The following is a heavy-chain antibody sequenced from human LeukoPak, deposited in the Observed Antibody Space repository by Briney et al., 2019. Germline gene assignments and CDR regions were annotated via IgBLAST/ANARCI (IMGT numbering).Heavy chain of an antibody. Sequence: SETLSLTCTVSGGSISSYYWSWIRQPPGKGPEWIGYIYYSGSTNYNPSLKSRVTISVDTSKNQFSLKLSSVTAADTAVYYCARTPGRGYCTNGVCSYYYYYYMDVWGKGTTVTVSS. CDR2: IYYSGST. J-gene: IGHJ6*03. CDR1: GGSISSYY. CDR3: ARTPGRGYCTNGVCSYYYYYYMDV. V-gene: IGHV4-59*01. D-gene: IGHD2-8*01.